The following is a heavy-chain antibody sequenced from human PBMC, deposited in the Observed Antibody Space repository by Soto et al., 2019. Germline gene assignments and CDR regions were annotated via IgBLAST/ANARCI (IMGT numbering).Heavy chain of an antibody. V-gene: IGHV4-59*01. J-gene: IGHJ6*02. CDR2: MYNTGIT. CDR1: GGSISGYY. CDR3: ARDLWGYCGTDCYPLDV. Sequence: QVQLQESGPGLVKPSETLSLTCTVSGGSISGYYWSWIRQPPGKGLEWIGYMYNTGITVYNPSFKSRVTISADTSKNQFSLKLNSVTAADTAVYYCARDLWGYCGTDCYPLDVWGQGTTVTVSS. D-gene: IGHD2-21*02.